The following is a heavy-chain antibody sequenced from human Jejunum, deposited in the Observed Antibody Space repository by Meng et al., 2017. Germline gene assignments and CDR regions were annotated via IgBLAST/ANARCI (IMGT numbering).Heavy chain of an antibody. V-gene: IGHV3-23*01. Sequence: GESLKISCAASGFTYNRYVMRWVRQAPGKGLEWVSAISPSGDKTYYADSVKGRFTISRDNSKNTLSLQMNSLRAEDTAVYYCAKGWDSSGGDSSYWGQGTLVTVSS. CDR2: ISPSGDKT. D-gene: IGHD3-22*01. CDR3: AKGWDSSGGDSSY. J-gene: IGHJ4*02. CDR1: GFTYNRYV.